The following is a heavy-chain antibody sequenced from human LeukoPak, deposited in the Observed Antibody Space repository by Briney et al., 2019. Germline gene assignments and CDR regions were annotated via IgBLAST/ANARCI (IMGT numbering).Heavy chain of an antibody. CDR2: ISGSGGTT. CDR1: GLTFSNYA. CDR3: AEMGGYYYNSAYYS. Sequence: GGSLRLSCTASGLTFSNYAMSWVRQAPGKGLEWVSTISGSGGTTYYADSVRGRFTISRDNSKNTLYLQMNSLRVDDTAVYYRAEMGGYYYNSAYYSWGQGTLVTVSS. J-gene: IGHJ4*02. D-gene: IGHD3-22*01. V-gene: IGHV3-23*01.